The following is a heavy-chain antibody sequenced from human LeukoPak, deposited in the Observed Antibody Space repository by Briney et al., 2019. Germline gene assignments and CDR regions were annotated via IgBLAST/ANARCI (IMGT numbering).Heavy chain of an antibody. D-gene: IGHD2-15*01. CDR2: IYYSGST. CDR1: GGSISSGGYY. V-gene: IGHV4-31*03. CDR3: ARAVAAWYYFDY. Sequence: SETLSLTCTVSGGSISSGGYYWSWIRQHPGKGLEWIGYIYYSGSTYYNPSLKSRVTISVDTSKNQFSLKLSFVTAADTAAYYCARAVAAWYYFDYWGQGTLVTVSS. J-gene: IGHJ4*02.